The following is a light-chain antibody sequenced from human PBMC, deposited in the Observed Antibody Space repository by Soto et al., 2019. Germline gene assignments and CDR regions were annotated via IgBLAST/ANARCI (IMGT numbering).Light chain of an antibody. V-gene: IGKV3-15*01. CDR2: GAS. CDR3: QQYDQWPIT. CDR1: QPVSDK. Sequence: GLMQYPANLSLSPGAGGTLSCWSSQPVSDKLAWYQQKPGQAPRLLIYGASARALGIPARFSGSGSGTEFSFTVTSLQSEDFAVYYCQQYDQWPITFGQGTRLEIK. J-gene: IGKJ5*01.